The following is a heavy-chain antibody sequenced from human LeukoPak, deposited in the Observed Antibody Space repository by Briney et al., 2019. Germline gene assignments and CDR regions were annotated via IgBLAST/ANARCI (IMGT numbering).Heavy chain of an antibody. D-gene: IGHD3-22*01. V-gene: IGHV3-49*03. CDR1: GFTFGDYA. CDR2: IRSKAYGGTT. Sequence: GGSLRLSCTASGFTFGDYAVSWFRQAPGKGLEWVGFIRSKAYGGTTEYAASVKGRFTISRDDSKSIAYLQMNSLKTEDTAVYYCTRDSSGYYYYFDYWGQGTLVTVSS. J-gene: IGHJ4*02. CDR3: TRDSSGYYYYFDY.